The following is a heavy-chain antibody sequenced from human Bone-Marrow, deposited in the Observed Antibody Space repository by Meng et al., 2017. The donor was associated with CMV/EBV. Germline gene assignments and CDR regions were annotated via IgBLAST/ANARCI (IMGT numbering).Heavy chain of an antibody. J-gene: IGHJ4*02. CDR2: ISPHSGDT. Sequence: GYTFTGHYLCWVRQAPGQGPEWMGWISPHSGDTNYAQKFQGRVTLTRDTSISTAYMELISLRSDDTAVYFCARAGQAAAGLLYYFDLWGQGTLVTVSS. D-gene: IGHD6-13*01. CDR1: GYTFTGHY. V-gene: IGHV1-2*02. CDR3: ARAGQAAAGLLYYFDL.